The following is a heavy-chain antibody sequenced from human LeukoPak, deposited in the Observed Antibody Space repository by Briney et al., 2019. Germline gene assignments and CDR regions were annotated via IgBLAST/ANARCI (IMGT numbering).Heavy chain of an antibody. J-gene: IGHJ4*02. Sequence: GGSLRLSCAASRFTFSSYAMHWVRQAPGKGLEWVAVISYDGSNKYYADSVKGRFTISRDNSKNTLYLQMNSLRAEDTAVYYCARDGEDGYCFDYWGQGTLVTVSS. CDR1: RFTFSSYA. CDR2: ISYDGSNK. D-gene: IGHD2-2*03. V-gene: IGHV3-30-3*01. CDR3: ARDGEDGYCFDY.